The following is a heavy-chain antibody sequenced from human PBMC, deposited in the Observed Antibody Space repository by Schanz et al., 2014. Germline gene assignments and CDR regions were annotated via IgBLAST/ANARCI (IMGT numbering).Heavy chain of an antibody. CDR3: VRDILHRVYDSGSP. CDR2: IKQDESEK. Sequence: EVQLVESGGGLVKPGGSLRLSCAASGFTFSTSAMSWVRQVPGKGLEWVANIKQDESEKYYVDSVKGRFTISRDNAKNSLFLHMNSLRAEDTAVYYCVRDILHRVYDSGSPWGQGTLVTVSS. V-gene: IGHV3-7*01. D-gene: IGHD3-10*01. J-gene: IGHJ5*02. CDR1: GFTFSTSA.